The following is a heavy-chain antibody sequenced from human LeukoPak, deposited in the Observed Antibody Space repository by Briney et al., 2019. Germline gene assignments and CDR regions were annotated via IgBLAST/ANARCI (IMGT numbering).Heavy chain of an antibody. CDR1: GFSFGSHA. V-gene: IGHV3-30-3*01. J-gene: IGHJ6*04. D-gene: IGHD4-17*01. CDR2: ISSDGSTE. Sequence: GGSLRLSCAASGFSFGSHAMHWVRQAPGKGLECISVISSDGSTENYADSVKGRFTISRDNSKNTLYLQMNSLRAEDTAVYYCTTGPLATVTTSYYGMDVWGKGTTVTVSS. CDR3: TTGPLATVTTSYYGMDV.